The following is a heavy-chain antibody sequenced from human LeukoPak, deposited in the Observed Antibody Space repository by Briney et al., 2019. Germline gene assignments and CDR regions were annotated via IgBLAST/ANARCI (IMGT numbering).Heavy chain of an antibody. V-gene: IGHV3-30-3*02. CDR3: AKDPAGGSGGPFDY. J-gene: IGHJ4*02. Sequence: PGGSLRLSCAASGFTFSGYPIHWVRQAPGKGLEWVAVISYDGSNKYYADSVKGRFTISRDNSKNTLYLQMNSLRAEDTAVYYCAKDPAGGSGGPFDYWGQGTLVTVSS. CDR2: ISYDGSNK. D-gene: IGHD2-15*01. CDR1: GFTFSGYP.